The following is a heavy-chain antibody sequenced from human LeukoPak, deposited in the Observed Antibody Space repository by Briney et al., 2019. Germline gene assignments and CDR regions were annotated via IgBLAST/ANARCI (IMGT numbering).Heavy chain of an antibody. Sequence: PGGSLRLSCAASGFTFSSYAMSWVRQAPGKGLEWVAVISHDGSNSYYADSVKGRFTISRDNSKNTLYLQMSSLRAEDTAVYYCAKTRYYDSSGVPGDYWGQGTLVTVSS. V-gene: IGHV3-30*18. D-gene: IGHD3-22*01. J-gene: IGHJ4*02. CDR1: GFTFSSYA. CDR3: AKTRYYDSSGVPGDY. CDR2: ISHDGSNS.